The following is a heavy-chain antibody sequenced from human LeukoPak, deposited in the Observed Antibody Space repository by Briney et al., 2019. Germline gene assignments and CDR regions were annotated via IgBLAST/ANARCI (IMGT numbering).Heavy chain of an antibody. CDR3: ARETTVVTPGRSDVFDI. CDR2: IYYSGST. D-gene: IGHD4-23*01. Sequence: SETLSLTCTVSGGSISSHYWNWIRQPPGKGLEWIGYIYYSGSTNYNPSLKSRVTISVDTSKNQFSLKLSSVTAADTAVYCARETTVVTPGRSDVFDIWGQGTMVTVSS. V-gene: IGHV4-59*11. CDR1: GGSISSHY. J-gene: IGHJ3*02.